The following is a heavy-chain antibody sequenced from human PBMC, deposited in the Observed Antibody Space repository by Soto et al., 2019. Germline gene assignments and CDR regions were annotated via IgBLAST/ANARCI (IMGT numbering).Heavy chain of an antibody. CDR1: GFTFSSYA. Sequence: SLRLSCAASGFTFSSYAMHWVRQAPGKGLEWVAVISYDGSNKYYADSVKGRFTISRDNSKNTLYLQMNSLRAEDTAVYYCARDRNYYDSSGYYSPPDYWGQGTQVTVSS. D-gene: IGHD3-22*01. CDR2: ISYDGSNK. CDR3: ARDRNYYDSSGYYSPPDY. J-gene: IGHJ4*02. V-gene: IGHV3-30-3*01.